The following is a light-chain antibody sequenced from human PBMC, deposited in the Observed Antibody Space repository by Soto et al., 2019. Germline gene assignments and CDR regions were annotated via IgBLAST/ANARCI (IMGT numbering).Light chain of an antibody. CDR1: QSVSGN. V-gene: IGKV3-20*01. J-gene: IGKJ5*01. Sequence: EIVMTQSAATLSVSPGERATLSCRSSQSVSGNLAWSEHNPGQAPRPLIYGTSSRATGIPDRFSGSGSGTDFTLTISRLEPEDFAVYYCQQYGSSITFGQGTRLEI. CDR2: GTS. CDR3: QQYGSSIT.